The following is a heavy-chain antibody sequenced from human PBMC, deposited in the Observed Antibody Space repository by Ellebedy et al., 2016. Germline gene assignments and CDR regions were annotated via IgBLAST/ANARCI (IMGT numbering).Heavy chain of an antibody. CDR2: IYPADSDT. D-gene: IGHD6-13*01. J-gene: IGHJ5*02. CDR1: GYSFTSYW. Sequence: GGSLRLSCKGSGYSFTSYWIGWVRQMPGKGLEWMGIIYPADSDTRYSPSFQGQVTISADKSISTAYLQWSSLKASDTAMYYCARQECYIAAAGSPWFDPWGQGTLVTVSS. CDR3: ARQECYIAAAGSPWFDP. V-gene: IGHV5-51*01.